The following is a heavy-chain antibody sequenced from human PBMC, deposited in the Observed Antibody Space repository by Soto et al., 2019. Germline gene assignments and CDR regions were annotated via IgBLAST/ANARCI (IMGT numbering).Heavy chain of an antibody. J-gene: IGHJ6*02. D-gene: IGHD6-6*01. CDR3: ARHGNPSIAARRGNYYYGMDV. CDR2: IYYSGST. Sequence: PSETLSLTCTVSGGSISSSSYYWGWIRQPPGKGLEWIGSIYYSGSTYYNPSLKSRVTLSVDTSKNQFSLKLSSVTAADTAVYYCARHGNPSIAARRGNYYYGMDVWGQGTTVTVSS. CDR1: GGSISSSSYY. V-gene: IGHV4-39*01.